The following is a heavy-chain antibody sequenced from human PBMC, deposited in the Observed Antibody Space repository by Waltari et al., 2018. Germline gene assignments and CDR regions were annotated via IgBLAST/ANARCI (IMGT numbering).Heavy chain of an antibody. J-gene: IGHJ1*01. CDR2: IYSGGST. V-gene: IGHV3-23*03. CDR1: GFPFRSDA. CDR3: AKEEDFQH. Sequence: VQRLESGGGLVQPGGSLRLSCAASGFPFRSDAMSWVRQAPGKGLEWFSVIYSGGSTYYADSVKGRFTISRDNSKNTLYLQMNSLRAEDTAVYYCAKEEDFQHWGQGTLVTVSS.